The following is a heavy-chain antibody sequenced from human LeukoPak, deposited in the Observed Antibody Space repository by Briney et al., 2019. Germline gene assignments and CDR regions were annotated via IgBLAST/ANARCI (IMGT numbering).Heavy chain of an antibody. CDR1: GFTFSSYG. Sequence: PGGSLRLSCATSGFTFSSYGMHWVRQAPGKGLEWVAVIGYDGSNIHYADSVQGRFTISRDSSKNMLYLQMNSLRAEDTGVYYCANNGVSPNYYYGMNVWGQGTTVTVSS. CDR2: IGYDGSNI. V-gene: IGHV3-33*06. CDR3: ANNGVSPNYYYGMNV. J-gene: IGHJ6*02. D-gene: IGHD2-8*01.